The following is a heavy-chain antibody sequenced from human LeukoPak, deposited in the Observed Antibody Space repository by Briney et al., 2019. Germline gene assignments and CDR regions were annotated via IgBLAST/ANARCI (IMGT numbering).Heavy chain of an antibody. J-gene: IGHJ4*02. Sequence: SETLSPTCTVSGGSISSYYWSWIRQPPGKGLEWIGYIYYSGSTNYNPSLKKRVTISVDTSKNQFSLKLSSVTAAEPAVYYCARVAKGFDYWGQGTLVTVSS. V-gene: IGHV4-59*01. CDR1: GGSISSYY. CDR3: ARVAKGFDY. CDR2: IYYSGST.